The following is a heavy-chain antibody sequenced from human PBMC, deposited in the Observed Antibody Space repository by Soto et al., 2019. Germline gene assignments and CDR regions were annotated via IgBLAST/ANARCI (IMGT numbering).Heavy chain of an antibody. Sequence: GGSLRLSCAASGFTFSSYGMHWVRQAPGKGLEWVAVIWYDGSNKYYADSVKGRFTISRDNSKNTLYLQMNSLRAEDTAVYYCAGALVVYATQTLGMDVWGQGTTVTVSS. J-gene: IGHJ6*02. CDR3: AGALVVYATQTLGMDV. V-gene: IGHV3-33*01. D-gene: IGHD2-8*02. CDR1: GFTFSSYG. CDR2: IWYDGSNK.